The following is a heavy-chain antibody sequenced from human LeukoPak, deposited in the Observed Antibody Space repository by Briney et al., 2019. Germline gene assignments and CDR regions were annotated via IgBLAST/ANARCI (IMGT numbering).Heavy chain of an antibody. CDR1: GFTISGHA. V-gene: IGHV3-23*01. J-gene: IGHJ4*02. CDR3: ARDPTTRSNRAQFYSDY. Sequence: GGSLRLSCVASGFTISGHAMSWVRQAPAKGLEWVSITVAGYSETHYAGSVKGRFTISRDNSKNTLYLQMNSLRAEDTAVYYCARDPTTRSNRAQFYSDYWGQGTLVIVSS. D-gene: IGHD4-17*01. CDR2: TVAGYSET.